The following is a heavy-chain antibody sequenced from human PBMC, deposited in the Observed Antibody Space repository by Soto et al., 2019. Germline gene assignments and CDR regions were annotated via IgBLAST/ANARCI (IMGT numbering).Heavy chain of an antibody. D-gene: IGHD2-15*01. J-gene: IGHJ3*01. CDR3: AALCSSGGCPPGPWN. V-gene: IGHV1-46*03. CDR2: INPNGGST. Sequence: QVVPSGAEVRKPGASVKVSCKASGYSFTTYYIHWFRQAPGQGLEWMAIINPNGGSTNYAQKFQGRVTVTRDMSASTVYMELSSLRSDDTAVYYCAALCSSGGCPPGPWNWGRGTMVTVSS. CDR1: GYSFTTYY.